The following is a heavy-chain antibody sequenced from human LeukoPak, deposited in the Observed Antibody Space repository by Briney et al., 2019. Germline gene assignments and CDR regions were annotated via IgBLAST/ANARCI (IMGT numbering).Heavy chain of an antibody. CDR3: ATVSAFFYDSGSYYTFDY. CDR2: IYHSGST. Sequence: SETLSLTCAVSGGSISSSKWWSWFRQPPGKGLEWIGEIYHSGSTNYNPSLKSRVTISVDKSKNQFSLKLSSVTAADTAVYYCATVSAFFYDSGSYYTFDYWGQGTLVTVSS. CDR1: GGSISSSKW. V-gene: IGHV4-4*02. J-gene: IGHJ4*02. D-gene: IGHD3-10*01.